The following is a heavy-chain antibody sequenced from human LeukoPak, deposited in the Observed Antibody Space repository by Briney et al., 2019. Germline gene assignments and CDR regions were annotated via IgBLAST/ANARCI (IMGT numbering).Heavy chain of an antibody. CDR3: ARGPFFGNQDYYFDY. V-gene: IGHV3-7*05. J-gene: IGHJ4*02. CDR1: EFTFTSYW. Sequence: GGSLRLSCTASEFTFTSYWMSWVRQAPGKGLERVANINQDGSQKYHVDSVRGRFTISRDNARSSLYLQMNSLRAEDTAVFYCARGPFFGNQDYYFDYWGQGTLVTVSS. D-gene: IGHD4-23*01. CDR2: INQDGSQK.